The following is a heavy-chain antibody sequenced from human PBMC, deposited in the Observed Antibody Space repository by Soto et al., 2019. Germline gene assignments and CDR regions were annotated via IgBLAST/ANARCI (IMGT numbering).Heavy chain of an antibody. CDR2: SRNKANSYTT. V-gene: IGHV3-72*01. CDR1: GFTFSDHY. Sequence: EVQLVESGGGLVQPGGSLRLSCAASGFTFSDHYMDWVRQAPGKGLEWVGRSRNKANSYTTEYAASVRGRFTISRDDSKNSLYLQMNSLKTEDTVVYYCARDLGSWGQGPLVTVSS. CDR3: ARDLGS. J-gene: IGHJ5*02.